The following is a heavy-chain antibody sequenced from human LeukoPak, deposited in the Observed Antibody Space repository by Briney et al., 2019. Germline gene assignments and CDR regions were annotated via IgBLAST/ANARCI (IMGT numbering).Heavy chain of an antibody. CDR2: IKKDGSEK. CDR1: GFTFSSYW. V-gene: IGHV3-7*03. CDR3: AKAFSSAYDYGPTDS. J-gene: IGHJ4*02. D-gene: IGHD4/OR15-4a*01. Sequence: GGSLRLSCAASGFTFSSYWMSWVRQAPGKGLEWVANIKKDGSEKYYVDSVKGRFTISRDNAKTSLYLQMISLRAEDTAVYYCAKAFSSAYDYGPTDSWGQGTLVTVSS.